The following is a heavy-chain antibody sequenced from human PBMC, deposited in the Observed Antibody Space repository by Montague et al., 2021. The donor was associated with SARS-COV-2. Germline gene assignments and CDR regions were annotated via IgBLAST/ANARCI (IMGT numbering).Heavy chain of an antibody. CDR3: AREGQWPDLVPSGVDY. CDR1: GFTFSSYG. J-gene: IGHJ4*02. CDR2: IWYDGSNK. V-gene: IGHV3-33*01. Sequence: SLRLSCAASGFTFSSYGMHWVRQAPGKGLEWMALIWYDGSNKYYADSVKGRFTISRDNSKNTLYLQMNSLRAEDTAVYYCAREGQWPDLVPSGVDYWGQGTLVTVSS. D-gene: IGHD2-2*01.